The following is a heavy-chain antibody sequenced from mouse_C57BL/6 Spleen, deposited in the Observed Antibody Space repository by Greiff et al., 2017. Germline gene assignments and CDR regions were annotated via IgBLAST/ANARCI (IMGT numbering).Heavy chain of an antibody. Sequence: VQLQQSGAELVRPGASVTLSCKASGYTFTDYEMHWVKQTPVHGLEWIGALDPETGGTAYNQKFKGTAILTADKSSSTAYMELRSLTSEDSAVYYCTGPSYGPCAYWGQGTLGTVSA. V-gene: IGHV1-15*01. CDR3: TGPSYGPCAY. D-gene: IGHD1-1*01. J-gene: IGHJ3*01. CDR1: GYTFTDYE. CDR2: LDPETGGT.